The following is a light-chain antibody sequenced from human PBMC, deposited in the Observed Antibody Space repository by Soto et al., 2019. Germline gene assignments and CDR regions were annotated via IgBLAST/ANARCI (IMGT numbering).Light chain of an antibody. CDR2: VAS. J-gene: IGKJ1*01. CDR1: QGISSY. Sequence: AIRMTQSPSSLSASTGDRVTITCRASQGISSYLAWYQQKPGKAPKLLIYVASTLQSGVPSRFSGSGSGTEFTLTISSLQPDDFATYYCQHYNSYSEAFGQGTKV. CDR3: QHYNSYSEA. V-gene: IGKV1-8*01.